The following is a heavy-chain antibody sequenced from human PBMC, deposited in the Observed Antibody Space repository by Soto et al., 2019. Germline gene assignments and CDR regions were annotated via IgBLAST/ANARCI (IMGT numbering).Heavy chain of an antibody. CDR1: GGSMSSYY. J-gene: IGHJ4*02. V-gene: IGHV4-59*12. CDR3: ARLDYYDILTGYYTGFDY. CDR2: IYASGNT. D-gene: IGHD3-9*01. Sequence: PSETLSLTCTASGGSMSSYYWNWIRQPPGKGLESIGYIYASGNTNYNPSFKSRVTISIDTSKRQISLNLSSVTAADTAVYYCARLDYYDILTGYYTGFDYWGQGTLVTVSS.